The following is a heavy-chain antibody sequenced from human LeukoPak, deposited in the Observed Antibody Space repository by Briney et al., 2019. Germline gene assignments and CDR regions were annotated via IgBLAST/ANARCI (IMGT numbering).Heavy chain of an antibody. CDR2: ISSSSSYI. CDR1: GFTFSSYS. V-gene: IGHV3-21*01. CDR3: ARSKRDFWSGFFGY. J-gene: IGHJ4*02. Sequence: GGSLRLSCAASGFTFSSYSMNWVRQAPGKGLEWVSSISSSSSYIYYADSVKGRFTISRDNAKNSLYLQMNSLRAEDTAVYYCARSKRDFWSGFFGYWGQGTLVTVSS. D-gene: IGHD3-3*01.